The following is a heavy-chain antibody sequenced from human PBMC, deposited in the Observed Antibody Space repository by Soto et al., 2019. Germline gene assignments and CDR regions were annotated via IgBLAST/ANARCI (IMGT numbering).Heavy chain of an antibody. V-gene: IGHV5-10-1*04. D-gene: IGHD3-10*01. CDR1: GYSYTSYW. J-gene: IGHJ6*02. Sequence: GESLKISCKGSGYSYTSYWIGWVRQMPGKGLEWMGRIDPSDSQIKYSPSFRGQVTISADKSISHVYLQWSSLKASDTAMYYCARNRLRQYYYGMDVWGQGTTVTVSS. CDR2: IDPSDSQI. CDR3: ARNRLRQYYYGMDV.